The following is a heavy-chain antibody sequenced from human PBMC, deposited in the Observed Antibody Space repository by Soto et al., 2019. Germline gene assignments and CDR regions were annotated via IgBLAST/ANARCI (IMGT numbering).Heavy chain of an antibody. J-gene: IGHJ4*02. CDR1: GGTLSSFINYP. CDR2: IVPNVGTV. Sequence: QMQLVQSGAEVKKPGSSVKVSCKASGGTLSSFINYPINWVRQAPGQGLEWMGGIVPNVGTVNYAQKFQGRVTITADKSTGTASMELSSLRSEDTALYYCARRDTSGFLRYFDNWGQGTLVTVSS. CDR3: ARRDTSGFLRYFDN. D-gene: IGHD3-3*01. V-gene: IGHV1-69*06.